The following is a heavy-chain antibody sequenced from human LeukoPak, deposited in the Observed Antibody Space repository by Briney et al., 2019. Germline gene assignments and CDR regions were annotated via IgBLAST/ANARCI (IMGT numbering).Heavy chain of an antibody. CDR3: ARGGYYGSGSYSAVDY. CDR1: GFTFSSYC. CDR2: ISSSSNYI. J-gene: IGHJ4*02. D-gene: IGHD3-10*01. Sequence: PGGSLRLSCAASGFTFSSYCMNWVRLAPGKGLEWVSSISSSSNYIYYADSMKGRFTISRDNAKNSLYLQMNSLRAEDTAVYYCARGGYYGSGSYSAVDYWGQGTLVTVSS. V-gene: IGHV3-21*01.